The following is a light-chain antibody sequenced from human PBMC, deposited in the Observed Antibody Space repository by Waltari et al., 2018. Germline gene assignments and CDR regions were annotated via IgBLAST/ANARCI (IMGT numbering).Light chain of an antibody. J-gene: IGKJ2*01. Sequence: RARERVGNNFIAWYHQKPGQTPRLLIYGASSRATDIPDRFSGSGSGTDFILIITRLEPEDSGVYFCQQYSSSVMYTFGQGTKLEI. CDR1: ERVGNNF. CDR3: QQYSSSVMYT. CDR2: GAS. V-gene: IGKV3-20*01.